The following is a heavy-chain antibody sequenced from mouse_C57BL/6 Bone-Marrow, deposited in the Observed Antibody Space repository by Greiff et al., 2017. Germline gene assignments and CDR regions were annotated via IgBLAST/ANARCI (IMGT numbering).Heavy chain of an antibody. CDR1: GYAFSSSW. J-gene: IGHJ1*03. Sequence: VHLVESGPELVKPGASVKISCKASGYAFSSSWMNWVKQRPGKGLEWIGRIYPGDGDTNYNGKFKGKATLTADKSSSTAYMQLSSLTSEDSAVYFCARSTSYEGYFDVWGTGTTVTVSS. CDR3: ARSTSYEGYFDV. V-gene: IGHV1-82*01. D-gene: IGHD1-1*01. CDR2: IYPGDGDT.